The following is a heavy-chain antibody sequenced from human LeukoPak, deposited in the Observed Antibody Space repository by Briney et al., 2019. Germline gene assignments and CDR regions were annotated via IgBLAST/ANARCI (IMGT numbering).Heavy chain of an antibody. V-gene: IGHV4-34*01. CDR3: ARVVGAMSPWYFQH. J-gene: IGHJ1*01. Sequence: PSETLSLTCAVYGGSLSGYYWSWIRQPPGKGLEWIGEINHSGSTNYNPSLKSRVTISVDTSKNQFSLKLSSVTAADTAVYYCARVVGAMSPWYFQHWGQGTLVTVSS. D-gene: IGHD1-26*01. CDR1: GGSLSGYY. CDR2: INHSGST.